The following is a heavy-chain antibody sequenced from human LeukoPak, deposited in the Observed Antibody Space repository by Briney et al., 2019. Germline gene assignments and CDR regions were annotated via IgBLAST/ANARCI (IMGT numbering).Heavy chain of an antibody. D-gene: IGHD6-19*01. CDR2: MSWNSGSI. CDR1: GFTIDAYA. CDR3: AKDVSWGRAGSDPYYFDY. V-gene: IGHV3-9*01. J-gene: IGHJ4*02. Sequence: GKSLRLSCAASGFTIDAYAMHWVRHAPGKGLEWVSGMSWNSGSIGYADSVKGRFTISRDNAKKSLYLQMNSLRAEDTALDYCAKDVSWGRAGSDPYYFDYWGQGTLVTVSS.